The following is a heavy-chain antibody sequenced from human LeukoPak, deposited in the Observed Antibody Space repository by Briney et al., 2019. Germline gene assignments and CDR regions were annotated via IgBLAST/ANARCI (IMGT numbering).Heavy chain of an antibody. Sequence: ASVKVSCKASGYTFTSYGISWVRQAPGQGLEWMGWISAYNGNTNYAQKLQGRVTMTTDTSTSTAYMELRSLRSDDTAVYYRAREVRDIVVVTASVHDAFDIWGQGTMVTVSS. J-gene: IGHJ3*02. CDR3: AREVRDIVVVTASVHDAFDI. V-gene: IGHV1-18*01. D-gene: IGHD2-21*02. CDR1: GYTFTSYG. CDR2: ISAYNGNT.